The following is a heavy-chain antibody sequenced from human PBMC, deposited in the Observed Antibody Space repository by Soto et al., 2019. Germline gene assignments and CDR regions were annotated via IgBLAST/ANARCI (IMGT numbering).Heavy chain of an antibody. J-gene: IGHJ4*02. CDR1: GFTFSDYY. V-gene: IGHV3-11*01. D-gene: IGHD3-10*01. CDR3: ASLAIGTIIRGAPDF. Sequence: LRLSCAASGFTFSDYYMAWIRQAPLKGLEWVSYISSGGSSIYYADSVKGRFTISRDNAKNSLYLQMNSLRAEDTAMYYCASLAIGTIIRGAPDFWGQGTLVTVSS. CDR2: ISSGGSSI.